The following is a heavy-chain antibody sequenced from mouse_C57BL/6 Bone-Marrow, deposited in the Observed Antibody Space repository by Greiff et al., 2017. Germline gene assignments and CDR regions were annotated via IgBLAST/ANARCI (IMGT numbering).Heavy chain of an antibody. J-gene: IGHJ3*01. D-gene: IGHD3-2*02. CDR1: GFSFSSYG. V-gene: IGHV5-6*01. CDR2: ISSGGSYP. CDR3: ARQRDSSDWVAY. Sequence: EVKLVESGGDLVTPGGSLKLSCAASGFSFSSYGMSWVSPTPDKRLEWVATISSGGSYPYYPESVKGRFTISRDNAKNTPYLQMSSRQTADTAMDYCARQRDSSDWVAYWGRGTLVTVSA.